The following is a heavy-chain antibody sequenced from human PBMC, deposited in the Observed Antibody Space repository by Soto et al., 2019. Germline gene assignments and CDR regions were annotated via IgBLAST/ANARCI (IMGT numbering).Heavy chain of an antibody. CDR2: ISYDGSNK. J-gene: IGHJ4*02. CDR3: ARDANYDYGEEYYFDY. V-gene: IGHV3-30-3*01. D-gene: IGHD3-16*01. Sequence: GGSLRLSCAASGFTFSSYAMHWVRQAPGKGLEWVAVISYDGSNKYYADSVKGRFTISRDNSKNTLYLQMNSLRAEDTAVYYCARDANYDYGEEYYFDYWGQGTLVTVSS. CDR1: GFTFSSYA.